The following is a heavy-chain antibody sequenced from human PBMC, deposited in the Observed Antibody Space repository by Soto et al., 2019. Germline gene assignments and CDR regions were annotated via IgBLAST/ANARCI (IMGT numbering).Heavy chain of an antibody. CDR1: GFTFSNAW. CDR2: IKSKTDGGTT. Sequence: GGSLRLSCAASGFTFSNAWMSWVRQAPGKGLGWVGRIKSKTDGGTTDYAAPVKGRFTISRDDSKNTLYLQMNSLKTEDTAVYYCATSYPQGDTIFGVVITHDFDYWGQGTLVTVSS. J-gene: IGHJ4*02. CDR3: ATSYPQGDTIFGVVITHDFDY. D-gene: IGHD3-3*01. V-gene: IGHV3-15*01.